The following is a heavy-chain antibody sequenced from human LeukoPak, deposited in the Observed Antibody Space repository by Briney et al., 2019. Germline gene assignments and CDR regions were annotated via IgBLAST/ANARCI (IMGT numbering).Heavy chain of an antibody. CDR2: ISSSSSTI. Sequence: PGGSLRLSCAASGFTFSNHGMHWVRQAPGKGLEWVSYISSSSSTIYYADSVKGRFTISRDNAKNSLYLQMNSLRDEDTAVYYCARDTIFGADYYFDYWGQGTLVTVSS. CDR3: ARDTIFGADYYFDY. J-gene: IGHJ4*02. V-gene: IGHV3-48*02. D-gene: IGHD3-3*01. CDR1: GFTFSNHG.